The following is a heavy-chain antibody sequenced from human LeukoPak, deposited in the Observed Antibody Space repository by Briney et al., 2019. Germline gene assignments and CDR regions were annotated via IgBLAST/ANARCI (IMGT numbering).Heavy chain of an antibody. CDR1: GFTFSSYW. D-gene: IGHD4-23*01. V-gene: IGHV3-74*01. J-gene: IGHJ4*02. CDR2: IASDGSST. Sequence: GRSLRLSCAASGFTFSSYWMNWVRQAPGKGLVWVSRIASDGSSTTYADSVKGRFSISRDNAKNTLYLQMNSLRVEDTAVYYCARGRPHGNDYWGQGTLVTVSS. CDR3: ARGRPHGNDY.